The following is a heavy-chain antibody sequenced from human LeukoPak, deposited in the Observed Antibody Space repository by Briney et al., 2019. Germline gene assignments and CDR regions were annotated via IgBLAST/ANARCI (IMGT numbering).Heavy chain of an antibody. J-gene: IGHJ4*02. V-gene: IGHV3-74*01. CDR2: INGDGRNI. Sequence: GGSLRLSCVASGFTFSSYWMHWVRQDPTKGLVWVSRINGDGRNINYADSVRGRFTISRDNAKNTLYLQMNTLRVEDTAVYYCARDDDRSGNNLDYWGQGTPVAASS. D-gene: IGHD3-10*01. CDR1: GFTFSSYW. CDR3: ARDDDRSGNNLDY.